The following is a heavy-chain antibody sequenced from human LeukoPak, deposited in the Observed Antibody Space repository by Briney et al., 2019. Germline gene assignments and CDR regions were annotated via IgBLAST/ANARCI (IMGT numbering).Heavy chain of an antibody. J-gene: IGHJ4*02. V-gene: IGHV3-15*01. CDR2: IKSKTDGGTT. CDR3: TTLYGSGSYY. CDR1: GFTFSNAW. Sequence: GGSLRLSCAASGFTFSNAWMSWVRQAPGKGLEWVGRIKSKTDGGTTDYAAPVKGRCIISRDDSKNTLYLQMNSLKTEDTAVCYCTTLYGSGSYYWGQGTLVTVSS. D-gene: IGHD3-10*01.